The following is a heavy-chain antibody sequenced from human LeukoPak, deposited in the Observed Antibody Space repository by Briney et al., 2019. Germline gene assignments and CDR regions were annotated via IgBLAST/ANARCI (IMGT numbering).Heavy chain of an antibody. CDR1: GYTLTELS. D-gene: IGHD2-2*01. V-gene: IGHV1-24*01. Sequence: ASVKVSCKVSGYTLTELSMHWVRQAPGKGLEWMGGFDPEDGETIYAQKFQGRVTMTEDTSTDTAYMELSSLRSEDTAVYYCAREVEYCSSTSCPPGLYYYYMDVWGKGTTVTVSS. J-gene: IGHJ6*03. CDR2: FDPEDGET. CDR3: AREVEYCSSTSCPPGLYYYYMDV.